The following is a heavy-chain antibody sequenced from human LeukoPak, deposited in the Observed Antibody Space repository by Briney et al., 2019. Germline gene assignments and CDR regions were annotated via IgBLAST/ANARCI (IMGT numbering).Heavy chain of an antibody. V-gene: IGHV3-48*01. CDR2: ISSSSSTI. CDR1: GFTFSTFG. J-gene: IGHJ4*02. CDR3: ARVGGQDDY. Sequence: GGSLRLSCAASGFTFSTFGMTWVRQAPGKGLEWVSYISSSSSTIYYADSVKGRFTISRDNAKNSLYLQMNSLRAEDTAVYYCARVGGQDDYWGQGTLVTVSS. D-gene: IGHD1-26*01.